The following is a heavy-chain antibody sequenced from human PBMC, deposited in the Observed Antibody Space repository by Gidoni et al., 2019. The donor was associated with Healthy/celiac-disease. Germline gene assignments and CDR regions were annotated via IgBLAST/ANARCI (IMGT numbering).Heavy chain of an antibody. V-gene: IGHV3-33*01. D-gene: IGHD4-17*01. CDR2: IWYDGSNK. J-gene: IGHJ5*02. CDR1: GFTFSSYG. Sequence: QVQLVESGGGVVQPGRSLRLSCAASGFTFSSYGMHWVRQAPGKGLEWVAVIWYDGSNKYYADSVKGRFTISRDNSKNTLYLQMNSLRAEDTAVYYCARVPDYGDSLDAWGQGTLVTVSS. CDR3: ARVPDYGDSLDA.